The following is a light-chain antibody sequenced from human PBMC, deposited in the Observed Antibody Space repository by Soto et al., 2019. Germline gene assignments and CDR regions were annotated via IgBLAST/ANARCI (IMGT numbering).Light chain of an antibody. J-gene: IGKJ4*01. CDR3: QQRSNWPPLT. CDR1: QSVSSY. V-gene: IGKV3-11*01. CDR2: DAS. Sequence: EIVLTQSPATLSLSPGQRATLSCRSSQSVSSYLAWYQQKPGQAPRLLIYDASNRATGIPARFSGSWSGTDVTLTISSREPEDVSVYYCQQRSNWPPLTFGGGTQVEIK.